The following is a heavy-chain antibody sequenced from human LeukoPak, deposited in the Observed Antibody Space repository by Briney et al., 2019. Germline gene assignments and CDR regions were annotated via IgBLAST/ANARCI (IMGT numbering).Heavy chain of an antibody. V-gene: IGHV3-7*03. CDR1: GFTFSSYW. CDR2: IKQDGSEK. Sequence: GGSLRLSCAASGFTFSSYWMNWVRQAPGKGLEWVANIKQDGSEKYYANSVKGRFTISRDNAKNSLYLQMNSLRVEDTAVYYCVRAMDYWGQGTLVTVSS. CDR3: VRAMDY. J-gene: IGHJ4*02.